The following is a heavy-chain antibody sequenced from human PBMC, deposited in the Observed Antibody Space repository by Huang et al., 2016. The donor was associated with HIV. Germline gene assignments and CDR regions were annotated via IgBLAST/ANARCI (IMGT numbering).Heavy chain of an antibody. CDR1: GGSFTGNY. Sequence: QMQLQQRGAGLLKPSETLSLTCGVSGGSFTGNYLTWIRQAPGKGLGWIGEVNDSVATHYHPSLNGRVTISLDKSNRELSLNLRSVTAADTAVYYCARQWTILEWLLGLDVWGQGTTVIVSS. V-gene: IGHV4-34*02. D-gene: IGHD3-3*01. J-gene: IGHJ6*02. CDR2: VNDSVAT. CDR3: ARQWTILEWLLGLDV.